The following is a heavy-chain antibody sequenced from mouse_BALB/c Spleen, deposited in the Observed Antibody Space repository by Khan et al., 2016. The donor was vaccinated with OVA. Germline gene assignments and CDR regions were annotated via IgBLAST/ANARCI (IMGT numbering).Heavy chain of an antibody. V-gene: IGHV14-1*02. CDR1: GFNISDYY. CDR3: ARSGYFAWFPY. CDR2: IDPENGNS. D-gene: IGHD2-3*01. J-gene: IGHJ3*01. Sequence: VQLKESGTELVRPGALVKLSCKASGFNISDYYIHWVMQRPEQGLEWIGWIDPENGNSIYDPKFQGKASITADTSSNTAYLHLSSLTSEDTAVYFCARSGYFAWFPYWGQGTLVTVS.